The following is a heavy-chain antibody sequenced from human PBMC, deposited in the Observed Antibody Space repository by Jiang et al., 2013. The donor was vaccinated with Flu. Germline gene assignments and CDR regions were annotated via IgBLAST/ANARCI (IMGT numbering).Heavy chain of an antibody. V-gene: IGHV4-31*03. J-gene: IGHJ6*04. CDR2: IYYSGST. Sequence: SLTCTVSGGSISSGGYYWSWIRQHPGKGLEWIGYIYYSGSTYYNPSLKSRVTISVDTSKNQFSLKLSSVTAADTAVYYCARERREIFGVDVWGKGTTVTVSS. CDR1: GGSISSGGYY. CDR3: ARERREIFGVDV. D-gene: IGHD3-3*01.